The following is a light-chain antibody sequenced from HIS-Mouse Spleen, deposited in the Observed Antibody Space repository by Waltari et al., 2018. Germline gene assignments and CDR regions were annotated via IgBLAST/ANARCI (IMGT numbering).Light chain of an antibody. Sequence: QSALTQPASVSGSPGQSITISCTGTSSDVGSYNLVSWYQQHPGKAPKLMIYEGSKRPSGVSNRFSGSKSGNTASLTISGLQAEEEADYYCCSYAGSSTLVFGGGTKLTVL. CDR1: SSDVGSYNL. CDR3: CSYAGSSTLV. J-gene: IGLJ2*01. CDR2: EGS. V-gene: IGLV2-23*01.